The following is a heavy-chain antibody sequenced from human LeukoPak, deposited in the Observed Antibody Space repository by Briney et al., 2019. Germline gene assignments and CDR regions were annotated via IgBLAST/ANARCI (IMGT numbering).Heavy chain of an antibody. CDR3: ARGWAANDY. Sequence: PGGSLRLSCAASGFTFSSYAMHWVRQAPGKGLEWVAVISYDGSNKYYADSVKGRFTISRDNSKNTLYLQMNSLRAEDTAVYYCARGWAANDYWGQGTLVTVSS. D-gene: IGHD1-26*01. CDR1: GFTFSSYA. V-gene: IGHV3-30*04. CDR2: ISYDGSNK. J-gene: IGHJ4*02.